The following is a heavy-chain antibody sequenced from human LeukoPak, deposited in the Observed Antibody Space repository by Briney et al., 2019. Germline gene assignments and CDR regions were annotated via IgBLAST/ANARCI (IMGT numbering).Heavy chain of an antibody. V-gene: IGHV4-61*02. J-gene: IGHJ4*02. CDR1: GGSISSGSYY. Sequence: SQTLSLTCTVSGGSISSGSYYWSWIRQPAGKGLEWIGRIYTSGSTNYNPSLKSRVTISVDTSKNQFSLKLSSVTAADTAVYYCARDPGPAAIEGYFDYWGQGTLVTVSS. CDR3: ARDPGPAAIEGYFDY. CDR2: IYTSGST. D-gene: IGHD2-2*01.